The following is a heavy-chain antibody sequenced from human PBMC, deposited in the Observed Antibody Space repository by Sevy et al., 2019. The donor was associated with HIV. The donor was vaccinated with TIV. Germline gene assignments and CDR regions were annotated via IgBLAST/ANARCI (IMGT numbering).Heavy chain of an antibody. Sequence: SETLSLTCTVSGGSISSYYWSWIRQPPGKGLEWIGYIYYSGSTNYNPSLKGRVTISVDMSKNQFSLKLSSVTAADTAVYYCARGQYYDSSVYYYGGYYFDYWGQGTLVTVSS. CDR1: GGSISSYY. V-gene: IGHV4-59*01. CDR3: ARGQYYDSSVYYYGGYYFDY. CDR2: IYYSGST. J-gene: IGHJ4*02. D-gene: IGHD3-22*01.